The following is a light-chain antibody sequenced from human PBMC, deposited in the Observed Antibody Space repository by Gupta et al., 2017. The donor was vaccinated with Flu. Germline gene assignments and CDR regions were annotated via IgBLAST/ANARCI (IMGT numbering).Light chain of an antibody. CDR2: KDS. J-gene: IGLJ2*01. V-gene: IGLV3-25*03. CDR3: QSADSSGTYPVV. Sequence: GDALPKQYAYWYQQKPGQAPVLVIYKDSERPSGIPERFSGSSSGKTVTLTMSGVQAEDEADYYCQSADSSGTYPVVFGGGTKLTVL. CDR1: ALPKQY.